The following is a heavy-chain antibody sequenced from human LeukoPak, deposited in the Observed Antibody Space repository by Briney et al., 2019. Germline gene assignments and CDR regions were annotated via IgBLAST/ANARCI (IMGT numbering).Heavy chain of an antibody. CDR3: ARVNSGYDYGYYYYYMDV. CDR1: GYSISSGYY. D-gene: IGHD5-12*01. J-gene: IGHJ6*03. CDR2: FFHSGNT. V-gene: IGHV4-38-2*02. Sequence: SETLSLTCTVSGYSISSGYYWGWIQQPPGKGLEWSGSFFHSGNTYYNPSLKSRVTISVDTSKNQFSLKLSSVTAADTAVYYCARVNSGYDYGYYYYYMDVWGKGTTVTISS.